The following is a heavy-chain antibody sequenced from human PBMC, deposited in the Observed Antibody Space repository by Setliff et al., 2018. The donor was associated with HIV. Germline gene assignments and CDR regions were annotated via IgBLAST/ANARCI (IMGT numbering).Heavy chain of an antibody. CDR2: IYYSGSS. CDR3: ARRWGNNWFDP. CDR1: GGSISSSSYY. J-gene: IGHJ5*02. V-gene: IGHV4-39*01. D-gene: IGHD3-16*01. Sequence: SETLSLTCTVSGGSISSSSYYWGWIRQPPGKGLEWIGYIYYSGSSYYNPSLKSRVTMSVDTSKNQFSLKLSSVTAADTAVYYCARRWGNNWFDPWGQGTLVTVSS.